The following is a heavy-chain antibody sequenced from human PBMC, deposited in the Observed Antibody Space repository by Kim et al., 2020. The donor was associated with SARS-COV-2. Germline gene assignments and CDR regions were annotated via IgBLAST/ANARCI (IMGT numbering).Heavy chain of an antibody. Sequence: ASVKVSCKASGYTFTSFAIHWVRQAPGQRLEWMGWINAGNGNTEYSQKFQGRVTITRETSASTAYMELSSLRSEDTAVYYCARGAAGVSYHTYWGQGTLVTVPS. V-gene: IGHV1-3*01. J-gene: IGHJ4*02. D-gene: IGHD3-10*01. CDR1: GYTFTSFA. CDR2: INAGNGNT. CDR3: ARGAAGVSYHTY.